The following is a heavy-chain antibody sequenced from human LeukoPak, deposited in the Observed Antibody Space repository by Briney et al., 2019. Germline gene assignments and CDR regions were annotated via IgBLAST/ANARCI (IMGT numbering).Heavy chain of an antibody. CDR3: ARGDAYALNF. Sequence: GGSLRLSCAASGFTFSNAWMNWVRQAPGKGLEWVGRIKSKTDGGTTDYAAPVKGRFTISRDDSKNTLYLQMNSLRAEDTAVYSCARGDAYALNFWGQGTLVTVSS. V-gene: IGHV3-15*07. D-gene: IGHD2-2*01. J-gene: IGHJ4*02. CDR1: GFTFSNAW. CDR2: IKSKTDGGTT.